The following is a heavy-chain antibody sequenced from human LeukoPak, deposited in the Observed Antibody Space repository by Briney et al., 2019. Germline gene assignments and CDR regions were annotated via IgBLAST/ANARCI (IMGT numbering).Heavy chain of an antibody. D-gene: IGHD2-2*01. CDR1: GGSISSYY. Sequence: SETLSLTCTVSGGSISSYYWSWIRQPPGKGLEWIGYIYYSGSTNYNPSLKSRVTISVDTSKNQFSLKLSSVTAADTAVYYCARGDQLLAVDAFDIWGQGTMVTVSS. J-gene: IGHJ3*02. CDR2: IYYSGST. V-gene: IGHV4-59*01. CDR3: ARGDQLLAVDAFDI.